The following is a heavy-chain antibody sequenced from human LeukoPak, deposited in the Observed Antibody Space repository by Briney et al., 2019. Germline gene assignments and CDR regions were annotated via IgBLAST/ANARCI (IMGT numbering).Heavy chain of an antibody. V-gene: IGHV1-2*02. J-gene: IGHJ4*02. CDR2: INPNNGDT. CDR1: GYTFTGNF. D-gene: IGHD2/OR15-2a*01. CDR3: ARTRGTHISMAYLDS. Sequence: GASVKISCKTSGYTFTGNFMHWVRQAPGQGPEWVGWINPNNGDTNYAQKFQGRVTMTRVTSITTAYMELSSLRSDDTAVYYCARTRGTHISMAYLDSWGQGTLVTVSS.